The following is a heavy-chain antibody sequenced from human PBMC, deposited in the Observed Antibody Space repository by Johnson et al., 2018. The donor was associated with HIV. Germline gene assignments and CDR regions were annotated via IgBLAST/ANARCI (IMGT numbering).Heavy chain of an antibody. D-gene: IGHD6-13*01. V-gene: IGHV3-13*01. CDR2: AGTADDT. J-gene: IGHJ3*02. Sequence: VQLVESGGGLVQPGGSLRLSCADSEFTFTTYDIHWVRQATRKGLEWVSAAGTADDTYFPGSVKGRFTISRENVKNSLYMQMNSLRAEDTAVYYSARDLPWSSSWESDAFDIWGQGTMVTVSS. CDR3: ARDLPWSSSWESDAFDI. CDR1: EFTFTTYD.